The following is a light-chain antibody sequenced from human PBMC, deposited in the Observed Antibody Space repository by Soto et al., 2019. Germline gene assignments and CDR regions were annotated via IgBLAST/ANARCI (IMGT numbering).Light chain of an antibody. CDR3: LLYMGSGIWV. J-gene: IGLJ2*01. V-gene: IGLV8-61*01. CDR1: SGSVSTSDY. Sequence: VCPGGTVTLTCGLSSGSVSTSDYPSWYQQTPGQAPRTLISSTNSRSSGVPDRFSGSILGNKAALTITGAQADDESVYYCLLYMGSGIWVFGGGTQLTVL. CDR2: STN.